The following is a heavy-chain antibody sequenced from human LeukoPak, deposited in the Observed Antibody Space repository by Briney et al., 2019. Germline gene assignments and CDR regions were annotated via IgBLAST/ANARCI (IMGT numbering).Heavy chain of an antibody. J-gene: IGHJ4*02. V-gene: IGHV3-9*01. CDR2: ISWNSGSI. CDR1: GFTFDDYA. D-gene: IGHD5-18*01. Sequence: GGSLRLSCAASGFTFDDYAMHWVRQAPGKGLEWVSGISWNSGSIGYADSVKGRFTISRDNAKNSLYLQMNSLRAEDTAVYYCAADTAMVTFDYWGQGTLVTVSS. CDR3: AADTAMVTFDY.